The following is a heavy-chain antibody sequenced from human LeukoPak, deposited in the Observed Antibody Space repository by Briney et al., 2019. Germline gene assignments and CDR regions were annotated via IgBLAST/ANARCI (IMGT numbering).Heavy chain of an antibody. CDR1: GGSSSGYY. V-gene: IGHV4-34*01. D-gene: IGHD3-22*01. CDR2: INHSGST. CDR3: ARGNRWSSGLDY. J-gene: IGHJ4*02. Sequence: PSETLSLTCAVYGGSSSGYYWSWIRQPPGKGLEWIGEINHSGSTNYNPSLKSRVTISVDTSKNQFSLKLSSVTAADTAVYYCARGNRWSSGLDYWGQGTLVTVSS.